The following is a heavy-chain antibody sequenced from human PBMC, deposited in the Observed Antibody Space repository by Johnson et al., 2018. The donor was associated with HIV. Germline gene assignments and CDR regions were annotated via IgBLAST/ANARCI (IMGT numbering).Heavy chain of an antibody. Sequence: VQLVESGGGVVQPGRSLRLSCAASGFTFSSYGMHWVRQAPGKGLEWVAVISYDGSNKYYADSVKGRFTISRDNSKNTLYLQMNSLRAEDTAVYYCARERASSAFDIWGQGTMVTVSS. CDR3: ARERASSAFDI. J-gene: IGHJ3*02. CDR1: GFTFSSYG. CDR2: ISYDGSNK. V-gene: IGHV3-30*03.